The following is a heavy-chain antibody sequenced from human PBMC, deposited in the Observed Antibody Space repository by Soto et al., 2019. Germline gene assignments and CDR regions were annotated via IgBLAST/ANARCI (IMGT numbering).Heavy chain of an antibody. CDR3: ARGGLVVPPNIAY. CDR1: GGSISSYY. J-gene: IGHJ4*02. Sequence: SETLSLTSTVSGGSISSYYWSWIRQPPGKGLEWIGYIYYSGSTNYNPSLKSRVTISVDTSKNQFSLKLSSVTAADTAVYYCARGGLVVPPNIAYGGQGPLATVSS. V-gene: IGHV4-59*01. CDR2: IYYSGST. D-gene: IGHD2-2*01.